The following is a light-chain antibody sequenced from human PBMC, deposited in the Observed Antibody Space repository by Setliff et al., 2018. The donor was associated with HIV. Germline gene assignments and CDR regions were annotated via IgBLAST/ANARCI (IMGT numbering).Light chain of an antibody. Sequence: QSVLTQPASVSGSPGQSITISCTGTSSDVGGYSYVSWYQQHPGKAPKLIIYEVSKRPSGVPDRFSGSKSGNTASLTVSGLQAEDEADYYCSSYAGSNNYVVFGGGTKVTVL. V-gene: IGLV2-8*01. J-gene: IGLJ2*01. CDR3: SSYAGSNNYVV. CDR2: EVS. CDR1: SSDVGGYSY.